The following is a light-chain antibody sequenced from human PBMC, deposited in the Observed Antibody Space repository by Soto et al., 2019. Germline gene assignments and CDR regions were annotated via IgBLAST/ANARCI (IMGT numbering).Light chain of an antibody. V-gene: IGKV3-20*01. CDR2: GAS. Sequence: EIVMTQSPATLSVSPGGRATLSCRACQYIHTNLAWYQQKPGQPPRLLIYGASSRATGIPDRFSGGGSGTDFTLTITRLEPEDFAVYYCQYYGNSPLTFGQGTKVDIK. CDR1: QYIHTN. J-gene: IGKJ1*01. CDR3: QYYGNSPLT.